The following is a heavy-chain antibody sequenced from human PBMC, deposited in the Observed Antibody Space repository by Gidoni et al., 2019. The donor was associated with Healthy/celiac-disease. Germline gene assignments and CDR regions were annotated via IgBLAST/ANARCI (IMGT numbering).Heavy chain of an antibody. V-gene: IGHV4-59*01. Sequence: QVQLQESGPGLVKPSETLSLTCTVAGGSISSYYWSWIRQPPGKGLEWIGYFYYSGSTNYNPSLKRRVTISVDTSKNQFSLKLSSVTAADTAVYYCARGVDYYGSGTELENWFDPWGQGTLVTVSS. J-gene: IGHJ5*02. CDR3: ARGVDYYGSGTELENWFDP. CDR2: FYYSGST. CDR1: GGSISSYY. D-gene: IGHD3-10*01.